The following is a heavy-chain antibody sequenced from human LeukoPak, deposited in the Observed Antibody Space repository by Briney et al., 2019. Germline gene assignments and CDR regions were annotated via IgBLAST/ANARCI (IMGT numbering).Heavy chain of an antibody. CDR1: GFTFSSYA. CDR3: AKGGIVGATTLYYFDY. Sequence: GGSLRLSCAASGFTFSSYAMSWVRQAPGKGLEWVSGLSGSGGNTIYADSVKGRFTISRDNSKNTMFLQMNSLRAEDTAVYYCAKGGIVGATTLYYFDYWGQGTLVTVSS. D-gene: IGHD1-26*01. CDR2: LSGSGGNT. V-gene: IGHV3-23*01. J-gene: IGHJ4*02.